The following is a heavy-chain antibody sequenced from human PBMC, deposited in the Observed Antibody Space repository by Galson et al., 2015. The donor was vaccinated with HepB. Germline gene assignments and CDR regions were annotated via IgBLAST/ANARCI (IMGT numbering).Heavy chain of an antibody. Sequence: SLRLSCAASGFTFSSYDMHWVRQATGKGLEWVSAIGTAGDTYYPGSVKGRFTISRENAKNSLYLQMNSLRAGDTAVYYCARVKRDGYNYVFDYWGQGTLVTVSS. CDR1: GFTFSSYD. J-gene: IGHJ4*02. CDR3: ARVKRDGYNYVFDY. CDR2: IGTAGDT. D-gene: IGHD5-24*01. V-gene: IGHV3-13*01.